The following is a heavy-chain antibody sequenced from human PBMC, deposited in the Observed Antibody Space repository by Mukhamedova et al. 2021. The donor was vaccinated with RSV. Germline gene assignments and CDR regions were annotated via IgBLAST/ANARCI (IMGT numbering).Heavy chain of an antibody. Sequence: HWVRQAPGKGLEWVAVISYDGSNKYYADSVKGRFTISRDNSKNTLYLQMNSLRAEDTAVYYCARDLIYYDSSGYPHTRQEFLDY. D-gene: IGHD3-22*01. CDR3: ARDLIYYDSSGYPHTRQEFLDY. J-gene: IGHJ4*01. V-gene: IGHV3-30*04. CDR2: ISYDGSNK.